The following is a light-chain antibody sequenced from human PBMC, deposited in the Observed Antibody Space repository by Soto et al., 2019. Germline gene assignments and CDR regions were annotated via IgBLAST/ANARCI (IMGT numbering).Light chain of an antibody. V-gene: IGLV2-14*03. J-gene: IGLJ1*01. CDR1: SSDVGGYNF. Sequence: QSLLTQPASVSGSPGQSIAVSGTRNSSDVGGYNFVSWYQHHPGKAPKLIIYDVNNRPSGVSDRFSGSKSGNTASLTISGLQAEDEADYYCTSYTSSFTYVFGAGTKVTVL. CDR2: DVN. CDR3: TSYTSSFTYV.